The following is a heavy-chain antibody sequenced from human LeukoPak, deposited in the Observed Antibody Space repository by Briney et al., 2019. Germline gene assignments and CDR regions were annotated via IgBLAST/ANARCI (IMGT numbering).Heavy chain of an antibody. V-gene: IGHV1-2*02. CDR3: ARNIWFGETNVAFDF. J-gene: IGHJ3*01. Sequence: ASVKVSCKASGYSFTGYYMHWVRQAPGQGLEWVGRINPNGGGTNYAQKFQGRVTMTRDTSISTAYMELSRLRSDDTAVYYCARNIWFGETNVAFDFWGEARMVTVSS. CDR2: INPNGGGT. D-gene: IGHD3-10*01. CDR1: GYSFTGYY.